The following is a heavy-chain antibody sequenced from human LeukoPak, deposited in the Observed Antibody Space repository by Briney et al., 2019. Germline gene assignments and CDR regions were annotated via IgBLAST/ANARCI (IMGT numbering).Heavy chain of an antibody. J-gene: IGHJ3*02. CDR3: ARGSGPAAFSALDI. Sequence: SVKVSCKASGGTFSSYAISWVRQAPGQGLEWMGGIIPIFGTANYAQKFQGRVTITTDESTSTAYMELSSLRAEDTAVNYCARGSGPAAFSALDIWLRGTMAAVSS. V-gene: IGHV1-69*05. D-gene: IGHD2-2*01. CDR1: GGTFSSYA. CDR2: IIPIFGTA.